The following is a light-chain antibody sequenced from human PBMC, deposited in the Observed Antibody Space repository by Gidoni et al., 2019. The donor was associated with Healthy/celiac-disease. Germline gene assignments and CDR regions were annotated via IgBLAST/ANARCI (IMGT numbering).Light chain of an antibody. CDR2: AAS. J-gene: IGKJ1*01. CDR1: QGIRND. CDR3: LQDYNYPRT. V-gene: IGKV1-6*01. Sequence: AIQMTQPPSSLSASLGDRVTITCRASQGIRNDLGWYQQKPGKAPKLLIYAASSLQSGVPSRFSGSGSGTDFTLTISSLQPEDFATYYCLQDYNYPRTFGQXTKVEIK.